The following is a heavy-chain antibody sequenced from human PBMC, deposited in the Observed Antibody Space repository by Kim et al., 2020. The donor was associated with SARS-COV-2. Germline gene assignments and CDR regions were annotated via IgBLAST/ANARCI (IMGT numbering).Heavy chain of an antibody. CDR3: TRHGFGCSSTSCYYYYYYMDF. J-gene: IGHJ6*03. CDR2: IRSKANSYAT. D-gene: IGHD2-2*01. Sequence: GGSLRLSCAASGFTFSGSSMHWVRQASGKGLEWVGRIRSKANSYATAYAASVKGRFTITRDDSKNTAYLQMNSLKTEDTAVDYCTRHGFGCSSTSCYYYYYYMDFWGQGTPVTVSS. CDR1: GFTFSGSS. V-gene: IGHV3-73*01.